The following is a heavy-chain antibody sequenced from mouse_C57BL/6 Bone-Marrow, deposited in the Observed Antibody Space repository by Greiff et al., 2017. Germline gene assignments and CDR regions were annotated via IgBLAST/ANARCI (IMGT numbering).Heavy chain of an antibody. V-gene: IGHV14-4*01. CDR1: GFNIKDDY. D-gene: IGHD1-1*01. J-gene: IGHJ4*01. Sequence: VQLQQSGAELVRPGASVKLSCTASGFNIKDDYMHWVKQRPEQGLEWIGWIDPENGDTEYASKFQGKATITADTSSNTAYLQLSSLTSDDTAVYYCTTYSILYYYGRSYENAMDYWGQGTSVTVSS. CDR3: TTYSILYYYGRSYENAMDY. CDR2: IDPENGDT.